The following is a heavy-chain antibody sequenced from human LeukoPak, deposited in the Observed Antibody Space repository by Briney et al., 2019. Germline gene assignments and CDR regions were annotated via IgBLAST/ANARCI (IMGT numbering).Heavy chain of an antibody. D-gene: IGHD1-26*01. CDR2: IYTSGST. Sequence: PSETLSLTCTVSGGSISSYSWSWIRQPAGKGLEWIGRIYTSGSTNYNPSLKSRVTISVDKSKNQFSLILSSVTAADTAVHYCARDLGSYRHYFDCWGQGTLVTVSS. CDR1: GGSISSYS. CDR3: ARDLGSYRHYFDC. V-gene: IGHV4-4*07. J-gene: IGHJ4*02.